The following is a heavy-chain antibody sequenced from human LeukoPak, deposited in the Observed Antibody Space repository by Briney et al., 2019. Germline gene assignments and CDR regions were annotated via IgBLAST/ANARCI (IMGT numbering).Heavy chain of an antibody. V-gene: IGHV4-59*12. CDR3: ARDVVLLTIRGYFDY. D-gene: IGHD3-10*01. Sequence: SETLSLTCTVSGGSISSYYWSWIRQPPGKGLEWIGYIYYSGSTYYNPSLKSRVTISVDTSKNQFSLKLSSVTAADTAVYYCARDVVLLTIRGYFDYWGQGTLVTVSS. J-gene: IGHJ4*02. CDR1: GGSISSYY. CDR2: IYYSGST.